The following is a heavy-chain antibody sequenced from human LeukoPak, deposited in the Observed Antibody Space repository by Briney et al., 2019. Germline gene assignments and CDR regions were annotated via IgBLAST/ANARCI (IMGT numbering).Heavy chain of an antibody. D-gene: IGHD3-3*01. CDR2: IDPNSGGT. CDR1: GYTFSNYD. V-gene: IGHV1-2*02. Sequence: GASVKVSCKASGYTFSNYDINWMRQAPGQGLEWVGWIDPNSGGTKYAQKFQGRVTMTRDTSISTAYMELTRLTSDDTAVYYCARREWSGYYGEYWGQGTLVLVSS. J-gene: IGHJ4*02. CDR3: ARREWSGYYGEY.